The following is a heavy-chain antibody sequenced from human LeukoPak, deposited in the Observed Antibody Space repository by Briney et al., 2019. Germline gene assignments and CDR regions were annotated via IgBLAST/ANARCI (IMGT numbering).Heavy chain of an antibody. D-gene: IGHD3-22*01. CDR3: ARAINYYDSSGYYLLDAFDI. Sequence: GGSLRLSCAASGFTFGSYSMNWVRQAPGKGLEWVSYISSSSSTIYYADSVKGRFTISRDNAKNTLYLQMNSLRAEDTAVYYCARAINYYDSSGYYLLDAFDIWGQGTMVTVSS. CDR1: GFTFGSYS. CDR2: ISSSSSTI. J-gene: IGHJ3*02. V-gene: IGHV3-48*01.